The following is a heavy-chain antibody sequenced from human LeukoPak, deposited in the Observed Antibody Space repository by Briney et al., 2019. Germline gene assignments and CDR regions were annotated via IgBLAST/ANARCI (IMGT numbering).Heavy chain of an antibody. CDR3: ARGEIDGPDFDQ. V-gene: IGHV1-2*02. CDR2: INANSGGI. J-gene: IGHJ4*02. CDR1: GYIFTAYY. D-gene: IGHD5-24*01. Sequence: HRASVKVSCKASGYIFTAYYMHWVRQAPGQGLEWMGWINANSGGINYAQKFQGRVTMTRDTSITTAYMEVSGLTSDDTAVYFCARGEIDGPDFDQWGQGTLVTVSS.